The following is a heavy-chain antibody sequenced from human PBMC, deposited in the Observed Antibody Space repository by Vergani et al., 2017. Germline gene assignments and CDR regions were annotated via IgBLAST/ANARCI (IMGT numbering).Heavy chain of an antibody. D-gene: IGHD6-13*01. V-gene: IGHV4-39*01. CDR1: GGSISSGSYY. Sequence: QVQLQESGPGLVKPSQTLSLTCTVSGGSISSGSYYWSWIRQPAGKGLEWIGSIYYSGSTYYNPSLKSRVTISVDTSKNQFSLKLSSVTAADTAVYYCASGSFGQLEVNWFDPWGQGTLVTVSS. CDR2: IYYSGST. J-gene: IGHJ5*02. CDR3: ASGSFGQLEVNWFDP.